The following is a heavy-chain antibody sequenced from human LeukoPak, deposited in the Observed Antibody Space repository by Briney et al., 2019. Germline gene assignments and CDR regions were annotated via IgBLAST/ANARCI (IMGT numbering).Heavy chain of an antibody. CDR3: ARGGSGSYGYDY. Sequence: TGGSLRLSCAASGFTFSSYAMSWVRQAPGKGLEWVSAISGSGGSTYYADSVKGRFTISRDNSKNTLYLQMNSLRAEDTAVYYCARGGSGSYGYDYWGQGTLVTVSS. D-gene: IGHD5-18*01. CDR2: ISGSGGST. V-gene: IGHV3-23*01. CDR1: GFTFSSYA. J-gene: IGHJ4*02.